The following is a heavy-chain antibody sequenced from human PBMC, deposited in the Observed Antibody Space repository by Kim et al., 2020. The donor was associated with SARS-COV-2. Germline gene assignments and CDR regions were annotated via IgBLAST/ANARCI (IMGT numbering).Heavy chain of an antibody. CDR1: GYTFTSYY. D-gene: IGHD3-10*01. CDR3: ARDRDYYGSGSSLDY. V-gene: IGHV1-46*01. Sequence: ASVKVSCKASGYTFTSYYMHWVRQAPGQGLEWMGIINPSGGSTSYAQKFQGRVTMTRDTSTCTGYMELSSLRSEDTAVYYCARDRDYYGSGSSLDYWGQGTLVTVSS. CDR2: INPSGGST. J-gene: IGHJ4*02.